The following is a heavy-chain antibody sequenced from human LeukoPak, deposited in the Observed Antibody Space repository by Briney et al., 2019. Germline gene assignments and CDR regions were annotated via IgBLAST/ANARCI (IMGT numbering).Heavy chain of an antibody. CDR2: ISGYNGDT. V-gene: IGHV1-18*01. Sequence: ASVKASCKASGYTFTYYGISWVRQAPGQGLEWMGWISGYNGDTNYAQSLQGRVTMTTDTSTSTAYMELRNLRSDDTAIYYCARPNYPGGSGSYGGTNWFDPWGQGTLVTVSS. D-gene: IGHD3-10*01. CDR1: GYTFTYYG. CDR3: ARPNYPGGSGSYGGTNWFDP. J-gene: IGHJ5*02.